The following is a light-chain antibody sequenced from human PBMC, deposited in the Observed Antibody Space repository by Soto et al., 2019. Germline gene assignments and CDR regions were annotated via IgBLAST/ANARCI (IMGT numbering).Light chain of an antibody. J-gene: IGLJ2*01. CDR3: SSYGGSNTVV. V-gene: IGLV2-8*01. Sequence: QSALTQPTSASGSPGQSVTISCTGSSSDVGGYNYVAWYQQHPGKAPKLMIYEVSKRPSGVPERLSGSKSGNTASLTVSGLQAEDEADDYCSSYGGSNTVVFGGGTKLTVL. CDR1: SSDVGGYNY. CDR2: EVS.